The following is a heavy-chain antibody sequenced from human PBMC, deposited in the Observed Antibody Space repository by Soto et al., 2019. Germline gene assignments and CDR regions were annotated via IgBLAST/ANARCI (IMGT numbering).Heavy chain of an antibody. CDR1: GFIFSSYG. J-gene: IGHJ4*02. D-gene: IGHD6-13*01. CDR3: VKWDSSSWTDY. CDR2: ISYDGSNK. V-gene: IGHV3-30*18. Sequence: QVQLVESGGGVVQPGRSLRLSCAASGFIFSSYGMHWVRQAPGKGLEWVAVISYDGSNKHYADSVKGRFTISRDNSKNTVYLQMNSLRAEDTAVYYWVKWDSSSWTDYWGQGTLVTVSS.